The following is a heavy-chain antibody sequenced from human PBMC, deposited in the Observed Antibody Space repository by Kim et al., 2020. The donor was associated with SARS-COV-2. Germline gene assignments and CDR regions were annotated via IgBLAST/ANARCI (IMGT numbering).Heavy chain of an antibody. J-gene: IGHJ4*02. Sequence: GGSLRLSCAASGFTFSSYWMHWVRQAPGKGLVWVSRINSDGSSTSYADSVKGRFTISRDNAKSTLYLQMNSLRAEDTAVYYCARRNYYDSSGYSGFVVWGQGTLVTVSS. CDR1: GFTFSSYW. CDR3: ARRNYYDSSGYSGFVV. V-gene: IGHV3-74*01. CDR2: INSDGSST. D-gene: IGHD3-22*01.